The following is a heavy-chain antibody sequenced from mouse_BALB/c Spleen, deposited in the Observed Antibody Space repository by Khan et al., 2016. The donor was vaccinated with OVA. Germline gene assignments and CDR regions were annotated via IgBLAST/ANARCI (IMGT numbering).Heavy chain of an antibody. CDR2: INTYTGEP. V-gene: IGHV9-3-1*01. Sequence: QIQLVQSGPELKKPGETVKISCKASGYTFTNHAMNWVKQATGKGLKWMGWINTYTGEPTYSDDFKGRFAISLETSASTSYLQINNLKKEDTATDFCARGYWYFDVWGAGTTVTVSS. CDR1: GYTFTNHA. J-gene: IGHJ1*01. CDR3: ARGYWYFDV.